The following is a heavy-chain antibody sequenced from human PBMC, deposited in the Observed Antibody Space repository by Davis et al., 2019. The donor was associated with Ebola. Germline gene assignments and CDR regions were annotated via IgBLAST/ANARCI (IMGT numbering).Heavy chain of an antibody. V-gene: IGHV4-4*02. J-gene: IGHJ1*01. D-gene: IGHD4-11*01. Sequence: GSLRLSCAVSGGSISSSNWWSWVRQPPGKGLEWIGEIYHSGSTNCNPSLKSRVTISVDKSKNQFSLKLRSVTAADTAVYYCASSDYEYFHHWGQGTLVTVSS. CDR1: GGSISSSNW. CDR2: IYHSGST. CDR3: ASSDYEYFHH.